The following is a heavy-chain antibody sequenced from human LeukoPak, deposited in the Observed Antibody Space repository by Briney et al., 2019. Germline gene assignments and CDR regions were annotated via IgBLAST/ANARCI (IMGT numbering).Heavy chain of an antibody. CDR3: AKSLDYGGNRARLDF. CDR2: VSGSGSTT. J-gene: IGHJ4*02. D-gene: IGHD4-23*01. Sequence: PGGSLRLSCTASGFTFGDFAMSWFRQAPGKGLEWVSAVSGSGSTTYYARSVKGRFTVSRDNSKNTLYLQMNSLRVDDTAVYYCAKSLDYGGNRARLDFWGQGTLVTVSS. CDR1: GFTFGDFA. V-gene: IGHV3-23*01.